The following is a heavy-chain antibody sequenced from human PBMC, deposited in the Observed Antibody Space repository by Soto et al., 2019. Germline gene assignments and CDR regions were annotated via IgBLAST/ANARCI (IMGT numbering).Heavy chain of an antibody. CDR2: IKQDGSEK. V-gene: IGHV3-7*03. CDR3: ARKDDFWSGYPIYNGMDV. Sequence: EVQLVESGGGLVQPGGSLRLSCAASGFTFSSYWMSWVRQAPGKGLEWVANIKQDGSEKYYVDSVKGRFTISRDNAKNSLYLQMNSLRAEDTAVYYCARKDDFWSGYPIYNGMDVWGQGTTVTVSS. D-gene: IGHD3-3*01. J-gene: IGHJ6*02. CDR1: GFTFSSYW.